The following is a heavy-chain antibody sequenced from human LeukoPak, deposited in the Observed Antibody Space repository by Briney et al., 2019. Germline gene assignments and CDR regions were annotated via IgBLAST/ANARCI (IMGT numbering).Heavy chain of an antibody. CDR3: AKTDSSGYYYVGPDWFDP. CDR2: ISGSGGST. J-gene: IGHJ5*02. CDR1: GFTFSSYA. V-gene: IGHV3-23*01. D-gene: IGHD3-22*01. Sequence: GGSLRLSCAASGFTFSSYAMSWVRQVPGKGLEWVSAISGSGGSTYYADSVKGRFTISRDNSKNTLYLQMNSLRAEDTAVYYCAKTDSSGYYYVGPDWFDPWGQGTLVTVSS.